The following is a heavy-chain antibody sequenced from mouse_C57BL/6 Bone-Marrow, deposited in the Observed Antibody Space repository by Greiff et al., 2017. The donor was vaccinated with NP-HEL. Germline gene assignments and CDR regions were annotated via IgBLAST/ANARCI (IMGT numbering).Heavy chain of an antibody. CDR1: GYTFTDYY. D-gene: IGHD2-3*01. Sequence: VQLQQSGPELVKPGASVKISCKASGYTFTDYYMNWVKQSHGKSLEWIGDINPNNGGTSYNQKFKGKATLTVDKSSSTAYMELRSLTSEDSAVYYCARLDDYYEAWFAYWGQGTLVTVSA. V-gene: IGHV1-26*01. CDR3: ARLDDYYEAWFAY. J-gene: IGHJ3*01. CDR2: INPNNGGT.